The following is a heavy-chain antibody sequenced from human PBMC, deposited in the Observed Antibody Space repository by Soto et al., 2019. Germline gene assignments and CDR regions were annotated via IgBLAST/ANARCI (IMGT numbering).Heavy chain of an antibody. Sequence: SETLSLTCAVSGGSISSSNWWSWVRQPPGKGLEWIGEIYHSGSTNYNPSLKSRVTISVDKSKNQFSLKLSSVTAADTAVYYCARRVTIFGVVIIPDWYDPWGQGTLVTVSS. CDR2: IYHSGST. CDR1: GGSISSSNW. D-gene: IGHD3-3*01. CDR3: ARRVTIFGVVIIPDWYDP. J-gene: IGHJ5*02. V-gene: IGHV4-4*02.